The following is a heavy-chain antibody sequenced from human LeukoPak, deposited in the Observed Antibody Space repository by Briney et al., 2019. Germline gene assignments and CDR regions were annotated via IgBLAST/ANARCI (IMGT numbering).Heavy chain of an antibody. J-gene: IGHJ4*02. CDR2: IIPILGLA. CDR3: ARAEDYYGSGSYYPL. V-gene: IGHV1-69*04. Sequence: VASVKVSCKASGGTFSSYAIGWVRQAPGQGPEWMGRIIPILGLANYAQKFQGRVTITADKSTSTAYMELSSLRSEDTAVYYCARAEDYYGSGSYYPLWGQGTLVTVSS. CDR1: GGTFSSYA. D-gene: IGHD3-10*01.